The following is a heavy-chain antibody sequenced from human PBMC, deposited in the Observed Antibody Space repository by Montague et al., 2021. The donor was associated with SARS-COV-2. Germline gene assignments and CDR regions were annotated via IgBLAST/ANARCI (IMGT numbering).Heavy chain of an antibody. CDR3: SRDLAGYYGSGSYGGMDV. Sequence: SETLSLTCTVSGGSISSSSYYWGWIRQPPGKGLEWIGSIYYSGRTYYNPSLKSRVTISVDTSKNQFSLKLSSVTAADTAVYYCSRDLAGYYGSGSYGGMDVWGQGTTVTVSS. V-gene: IGHV4-39*07. CDR1: GGSISSSSYY. CDR2: IYYSGRT. D-gene: IGHD3-10*01. J-gene: IGHJ6*02.